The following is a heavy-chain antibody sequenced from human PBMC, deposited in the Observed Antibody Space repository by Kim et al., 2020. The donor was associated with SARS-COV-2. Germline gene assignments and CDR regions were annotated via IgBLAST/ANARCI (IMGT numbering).Heavy chain of an antibody. V-gene: IGHV4-39*01. CDR2: IYHSGST. CDR3: ARLPHYSSGYIDS. CDR1: GDSISNSFYY. D-gene: IGHD3-22*01. J-gene: IGHJ4*02. Sequence: SETLSLTCTVSGDSISNSFYYWGWIRQPPGKGLEWIGSIYHSGSTYDNPSLKSRVTISLDTSNNQFSLKLSSVTAADTAVYYCARLPHYSSGYIDSWGQGTLVTVSS.